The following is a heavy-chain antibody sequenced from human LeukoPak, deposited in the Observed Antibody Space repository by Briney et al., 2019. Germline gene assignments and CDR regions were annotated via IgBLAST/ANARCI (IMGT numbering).Heavy chain of an antibody. J-gene: IGHJ6*02. CDR1: GFTFSSYA. CDR3: ATTVTTGWTNYYYYGMDV. D-gene: IGHD4-17*01. Sequence: GGSLRLSCAASGFTFSSYAMSWVRQAPGKGLEWVSAISGSGGSTYYADSVKGRFTISRDNSKNTLYLQMNSLRAGDTAVYYCATTVTTGWTNYYYYGMDVWGQGTTVTVSS. CDR2: ISGSGGST. V-gene: IGHV3-23*01.